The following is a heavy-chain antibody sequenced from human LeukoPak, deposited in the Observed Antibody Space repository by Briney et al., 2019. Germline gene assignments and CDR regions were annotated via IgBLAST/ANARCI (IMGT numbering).Heavy chain of an antibody. J-gene: IGHJ5*02. CDR1: GFTFSSYA. CDR2: ISGSGGST. V-gene: IGHV3-23*01. CDR3: ATHDWFNP. Sequence: GGSLRLSCAASGFTFSSYAMSWVRQAPGKGLEWVSAISGSGGSTYYADSVKGRFTISRDNSKNTVYLQMKNLRAEDTAVYYCATHDWFNPWGQGTLVTVSS.